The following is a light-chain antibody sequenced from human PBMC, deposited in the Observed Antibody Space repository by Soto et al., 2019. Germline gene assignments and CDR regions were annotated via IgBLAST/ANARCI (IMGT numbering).Light chain of an antibody. CDR3: QQYGGLPRT. V-gene: IGKV3-20*01. CDR1: QSVSSSY. Sequence: EIVLTQSPGTLSLSPGERATLSCRASQSVSSSYLAWYQQKPGQAPRLLIYDASSRATGIPDRFSGSGSGTEITLTISRLLPEDLAMYYCQQYGGLPRTFGQGTMGDIK. J-gene: IGKJ1*01. CDR2: DAS.